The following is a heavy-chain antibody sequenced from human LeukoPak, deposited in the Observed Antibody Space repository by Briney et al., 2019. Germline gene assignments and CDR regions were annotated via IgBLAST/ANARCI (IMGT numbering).Heavy chain of an antibody. CDR3: AGHHPRNTVDF. CDR2: IYYSGST. CDR1: GGSISSSY. Sequence: SETLSLSCTVSGGSISSSYWTWIRQPPGKGLEWIGYIYYSGSTNYNPSLNSRVTISVDTSKNQFSLKLSSVTAADTAVYYCAGHHPRNTVDFWGQGTLVTVSS. V-gene: IGHV4-59*08. J-gene: IGHJ4*02. D-gene: IGHD2-8*02.